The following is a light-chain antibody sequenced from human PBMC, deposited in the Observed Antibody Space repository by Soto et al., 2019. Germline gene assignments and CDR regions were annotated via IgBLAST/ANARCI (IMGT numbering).Light chain of an antibody. CDR1: QSISSW. V-gene: IGKV1-5*01. J-gene: IGKJ1*01. CDR2: DAS. Sequence: DIRITQSPSTLSASLGDMVTITCRASQSISSWLAWYQQKPGKAPKLLIYDASSLESGVPSRFSGSGSGTEFTLTISSLQPDDFATYYCLQDINYPWTFGQGTKVDI. CDR3: LQDINYPWT.